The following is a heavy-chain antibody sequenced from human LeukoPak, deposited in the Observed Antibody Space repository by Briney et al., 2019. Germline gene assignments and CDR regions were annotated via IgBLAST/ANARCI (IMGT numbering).Heavy chain of an antibody. CDR1: GFTFSSYA. J-gene: IGHJ4*02. Sequence: GGSLRLSCAASGFTFSSYAMSWVRQAPGKGLEWVSAISGSGGSTYYADSVKGRFTISRDNSKNTLYLQMNSLRAEDTAVYYCAKDLDSRSWYGEFDYWGQGTLVTVSS. CDR3: AKDLDSRSWYGEFDY. D-gene: IGHD6-13*01. CDR2: ISGSGGST. V-gene: IGHV3-23*01.